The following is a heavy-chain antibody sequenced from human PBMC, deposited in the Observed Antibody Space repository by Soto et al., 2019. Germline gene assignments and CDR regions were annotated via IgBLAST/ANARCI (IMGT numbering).Heavy chain of an antibody. V-gene: IGHV3-23*01. D-gene: IGHD2-21*02. CDR3: AKDDFTDRGDDYFDY. Sequence: GGSLRLSCAAPGFSFTNFAMSWVRQAPGKGLEWVAGIGTSGDITWYADSVKGRLSISRDNSKNTLYLQLNSLRFEDTAVYYCAKDDFTDRGDDYFDYWGPGTLVTVSS. CDR2: IGTSGDIT. CDR1: GFSFTNFA. J-gene: IGHJ4*02.